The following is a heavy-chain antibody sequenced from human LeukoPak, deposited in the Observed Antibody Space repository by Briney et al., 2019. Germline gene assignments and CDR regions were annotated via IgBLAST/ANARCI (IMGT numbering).Heavy chain of an antibody. CDR2: IYTSGST. D-gene: IGHD2-2*01. V-gene: IGHV4-61*02. J-gene: IGHJ4*02. Sequence: PSETLSLTCTVSGGSISSGSYYWSWIRQPAGKGLEWIVRIYTSGSTNYNPSLKSRVIISVDTSKNQSSLKLSPVTAADTAVYYCARDSPFVVAVGHYWGQGTLVTVSS. CDR3: ARDSPFVVAVGHY. CDR1: GGSISSGSYY.